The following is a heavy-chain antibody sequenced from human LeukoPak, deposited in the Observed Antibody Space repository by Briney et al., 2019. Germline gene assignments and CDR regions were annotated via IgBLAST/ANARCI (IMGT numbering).Heavy chain of an antibody. CDR2: IYSGGST. V-gene: IGHV3-53*01. J-gene: IGHJ6*02. CDR3: AGLTLYYYYGMDV. CDR1: GFTVSNSY. D-gene: IGHD1-14*01. Sequence: GGSLRLSCAAPGFTVSNSYLSWVRQAPGKGLEWVSIIYSGGSTYYADSVKGRFTISRDNSKNTLYLQMNSLRAEDTAVYYCAGLTLYYYYGMDVWGQGTTVTVSS.